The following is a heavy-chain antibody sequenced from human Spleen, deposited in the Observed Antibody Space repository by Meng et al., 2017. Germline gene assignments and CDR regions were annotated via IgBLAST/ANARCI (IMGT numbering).Heavy chain of an antibody. J-gene: IGHJ4*02. Sequence: QVQLVQSGSELRKPGASVKVSCKASGYTLTHYAINWLRQAPGQGLEWMGRIDPMNGDTHYAQKFQGRVTMTGDTSISTAYMELSRLRSDDTAVYYCAREVRVRGVPTYFDYWGQGTLVTVSS. CDR1: GYTLTHYA. V-gene: IGHV1-2*06. CDR3: AREVRVRGVPTYFDY. CDR2: IDPMNGDT. D-gene: IGHD3-10*01.